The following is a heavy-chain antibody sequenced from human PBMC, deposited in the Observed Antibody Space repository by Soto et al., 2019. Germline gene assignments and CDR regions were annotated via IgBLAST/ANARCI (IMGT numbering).Heavy chain of an antibody. J-gene: IGHJ4*02. V-gene: IGHV3-30*18. CDR2: ISYHGSDK. CDR1: GYTFSNYG. D-gene: IGHD4-17*01. Sequence: VQLLESGGGVVQPGRSLRLSCAASGYTFSNYGMHWVRQAPGKGLEWVAVISYHGSDKYYADSVKGRFTISRDNSKNTLYLQMDSLRAEDTAVYYCAKDHLTTTVTTVGYWVQGTLVTVSS. CDR3: AKDHLTTTVTTVGY.